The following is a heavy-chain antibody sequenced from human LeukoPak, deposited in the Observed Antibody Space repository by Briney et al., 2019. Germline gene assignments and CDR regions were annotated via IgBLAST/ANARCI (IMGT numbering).Heavy chain of an antibody. D-gene: IGHD1-26*01. CDR2: LNPNSGGT. CDR1: GYTFTGYY. Sequence: ASVKVSCKASGYTFTGYYMHWVRQAPRQGLEWMGRLNPNSGGTNYAQKFPGRVTMTRDTSISTAYMELSRLRSDDTAIYYCARQGMWGAFDFWGQGTMVTVSS. V-gene: IGHV1-2*06. CDR3: ARQGMWGAFDF. J-gene: IGHJ3*01.